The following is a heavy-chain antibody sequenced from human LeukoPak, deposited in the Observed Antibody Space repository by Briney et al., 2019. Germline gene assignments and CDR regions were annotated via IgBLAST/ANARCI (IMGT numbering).Heavy chain of an antibody. CDR2: MNPNSGNT. CDR1: GYTFTSYD. Sequence: ASVKVSCKASGYTFTSYDINWVRQATGQGLERMGWMNPNSGNTGYAQKFQGRVTMTRNTSISTAYMELSSLRSEDTAVYYCARGSYIDDAFDIWGQGTMVTVSS. J-gene: IGHJ3*02. D-gene: IGHD1-1*01. CDR3: ARGSYIDDAFDI. V-gene: IGHV1-8*01.